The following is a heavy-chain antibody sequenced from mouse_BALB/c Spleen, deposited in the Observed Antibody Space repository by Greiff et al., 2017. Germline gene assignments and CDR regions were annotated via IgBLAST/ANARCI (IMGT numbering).Heavy chain of an antibody. CDR1: GFTFSDYY. Sequence: EVQVVESGGGLVKPGGSLKLSCAASGFTFSDYYMYWVRQTPEKRLEWVATISDGGSYTYYPDSVKGRFTISRDNAKNNLYLQMSSLKSEDTAMYYCARDGYYAYWYFDVWGAGTTVTVSS. J-gene: IGHJ1*01. CDR3: ARDGYYAYWYFDV. CDR2: ISDGGSYT. D-gene: IGHD2-3*01. V-gene: IGHV5-4*02.